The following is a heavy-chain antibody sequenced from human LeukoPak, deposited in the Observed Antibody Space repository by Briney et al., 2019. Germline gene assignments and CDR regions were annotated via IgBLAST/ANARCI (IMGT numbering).Heavy chain of an antibody. V-gene: IGHV4-59*08. Sequence: SETLSLTCTVSGGSISRYYWSWIRQPPGKGLEWIGYIYYSGSTNYNPSLESRVTISVDTSKNQFSLKLSSVTAADTAVYYCARHDMDVAGAGLDYFDYWGQGTLVTVSS. J-gene: IGHJ4*02. CDR1: GGSISRYY. CDR2: IYYSGST. D-gene: IGHD1-26*01. CDR3: ARHDMDVAGAGLDYFDY.